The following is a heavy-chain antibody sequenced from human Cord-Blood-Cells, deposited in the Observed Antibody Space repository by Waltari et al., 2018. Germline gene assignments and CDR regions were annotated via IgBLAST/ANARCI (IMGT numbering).Heavy chain of an antibody. CDR1: GGSFSGYY. Sequence: QVQLQQWGAGLLKPSETLSLTCAVYGGSFSGYYWSWTRQPPGKGLEWIGEINHSGSTNYNPSLKSRVTISVDTSKNQFSLKLSSVTAADTAVYYCARGRGAARHFDYWGQGTLVTVSS. V-gene: IGHV4-34*01. CDR2: INHSGST. J-gene: IGHJ4*02. D-gene: IGHD6-6*01. CDR3: ARGRGAARHFDY.